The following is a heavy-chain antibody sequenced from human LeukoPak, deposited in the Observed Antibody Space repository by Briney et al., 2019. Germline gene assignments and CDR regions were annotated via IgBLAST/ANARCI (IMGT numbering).Heavy chain of an antibody. D-gene: IGHD4-11*01. CDR1: GGSFSGYY. J-gene: IGHJ4*02. CDR2: INHSGST. Sequence: ETSETLSLTCAVYGGSFSGYYWSWIRQPPGKGLEWIGEINHSGSTNYNPSLKSRVTISVDTSKNQFSLKLSSVTAADTAVYYCASATVTSFFDYWGQGTLVTVSS. CDR3: ASATVTSFFDY. V-gene: IGHV4-34*01.